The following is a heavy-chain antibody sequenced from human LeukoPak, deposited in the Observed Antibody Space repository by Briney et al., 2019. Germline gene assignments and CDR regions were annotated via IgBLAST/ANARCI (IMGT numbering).Heavy chain of an antibody. D-gene: IGHD6-13*01. Sequence: SETLSLTCTVSGGSISSSSYYWGWIRQPPGKGLEWIGSIYYSGSTYYNPSLKSRVTISVDTSKNQFSLKLSSVTAADTAVYYCARGQGIAAAGSDSNWGQGTLVTVSS. V-gene: IGHV4-39*01. J-gene: IGHJ4*02. CDR2: IYYSGST. CDR3: ARGQGIAAAGSDSN. CDR1: GGSISSSSYY.